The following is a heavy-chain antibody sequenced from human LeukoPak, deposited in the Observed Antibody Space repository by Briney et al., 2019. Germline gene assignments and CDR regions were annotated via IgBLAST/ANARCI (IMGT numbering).Heavy chain of an antibody. CDR1: GGTFSSYA. Sequence: SVKVSCKASGGTFSSYAISWVRQAPGQGLEWMGGIIPIFGTANYAQKFQGRVTITADESTSTAYMYLSSLRSEDTAVYYCARDPDYGGIGDQNYYYYYYMDVWGKGTTVTVSS. D-gene: IGHD4-17*01. V-gene: IGHV1-69*13. CDR3: ARDPDYGGIGDQNYYYYYYMDV. J-gene: IGHJ6*03. CDR2: IIPIFGTA.